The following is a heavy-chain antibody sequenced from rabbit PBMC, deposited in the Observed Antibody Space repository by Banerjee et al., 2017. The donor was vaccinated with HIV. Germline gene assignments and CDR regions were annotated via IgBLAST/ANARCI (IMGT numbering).Heavy chain of an antibody. CDR2: ISYGGSA. CDR3: GRERIYNDMDL. Sequence: QSLEESGGRLVTPGTPLTLTCTASGFSLSSYYMSWVRQAPGKGLEWIGYISYGGSAYYASWAKGRFTISKTSTTVALKMTSLTTEDTATYFCGRERIYNDMDLWGPGTLVTVS. V-gene: IGHV1S69*01. CDR1: GFSLSSYY. J-gene: IGHJ6*01.